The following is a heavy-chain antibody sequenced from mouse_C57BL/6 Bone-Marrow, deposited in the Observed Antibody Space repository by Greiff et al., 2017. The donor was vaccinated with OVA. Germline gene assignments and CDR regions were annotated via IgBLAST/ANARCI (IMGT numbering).Heavy chain of an antibody. Sequence: VQLVESGAELARPGASVKLSCKASGYTFTSYGISWVKQRTGQGLEWIGEIYPRSGNTYYNEKFKGKATLTADKSSSTAYMELRSLTSEDSAVYFCARPHLAGIAYWGQGTLVTVSA. D-gene: IGHD4-1*01. CDR2: IYPRSGNT. CDR1: GYTFTSYG. CDR3: ARPHLAGIAY. J-gene: IGHJ3*01. V-gene: IGHV1-81*01.